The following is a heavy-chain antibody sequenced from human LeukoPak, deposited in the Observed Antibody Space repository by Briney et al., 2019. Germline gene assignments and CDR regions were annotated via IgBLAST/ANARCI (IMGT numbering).Heavy chain of an antibody. CDR3: ARDGYSGTSSLGY. V-gene: IGHV3-48*02. D-gene: IGHD1-26*01. J-gene: IGHJ4*02. CDR1: GFTFSSYS. Sequence: GGSLRLSCAASGFTFSSYSMNWVRQAPGKGLEWVSYISSSSSTIYYADSVKGRFTISRDSAKDSLYLQMDSLRDEDTAVYYCARDGYSGTSSLGYWGQGTLVTVSS. CDR2: ISSSSSTI.